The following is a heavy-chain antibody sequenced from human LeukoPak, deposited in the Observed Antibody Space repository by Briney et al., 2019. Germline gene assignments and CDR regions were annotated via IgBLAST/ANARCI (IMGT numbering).Heavy chain of an antibody. CDR1: GYSFTSYW. Sequence: GESLKISCKGSGYSFTSYWIGWVRQMPGKGLEWMGIIYPGDSHTRYSPSFQGQVTISADKSFSTAYLQWNSLQASDSAMYYCARRYDFWSGYYLDHWGQGTLVTVSS. D-gene: IGHD3-3*01. V-gene: IGHV5-51*01. CDR2: IYPGDSHT. CDR3: ARRYDFWSGYYLDH. J-gene: IGHJ4*02.